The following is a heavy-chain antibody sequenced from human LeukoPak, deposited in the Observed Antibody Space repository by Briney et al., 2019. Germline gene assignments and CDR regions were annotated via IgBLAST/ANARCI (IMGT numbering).Heavy chain of an antibody. CDR3: AREWNYYGSGIMDV. V-gene: IGHV3-7*01. CDR2: IKQDGGEK. Sequence: GGSLRLSCAASGFTFSSYWMSWVREGLGIGLEWVANIKQDGGEKYYVGSVKGRFTVSRDNAKNSLYLQMNSLRAEDTAVYYCAREWNYYGSGIMDVWGKGTTVTVSS. D-gene: IGHD3-10*01. CDR1: GFTFSSYW. J-gene: IGHJ6*04.